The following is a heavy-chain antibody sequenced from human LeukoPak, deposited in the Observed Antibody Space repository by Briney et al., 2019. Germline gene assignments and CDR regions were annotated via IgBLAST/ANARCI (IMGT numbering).Heavy chain of an antibody. CDR1: GYNFSTYW. J-gene: IGHJ4*02. CDR3: ARLAIPGLIKSHFDY. V-gene: IGHV5-51*01. CDR2: IFPGDSDA. D-gene: IGHD3-10*01. Sequence: GESLKISCKASGYNFSTYWIGWVRQMPGKSLEWMGVIFPGDSDARYSPSFQGQVTISADKSINTAYPRWSSLKASDTAMFCCARLAIPGLIKSHFDYWGQGTLVTVSS.